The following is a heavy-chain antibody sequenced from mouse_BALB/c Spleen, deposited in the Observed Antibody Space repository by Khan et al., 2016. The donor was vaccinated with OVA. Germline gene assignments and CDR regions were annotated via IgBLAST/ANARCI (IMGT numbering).Heavy chain of an antibody. J-gene: IGHJ3*01. CDR3: ARDYWFTY. Sequence: EVELVESGGDLVKPGGSLKLSCAASGFTFSNYAMSWVRQTPEKRLEWVASISSGGTTYYTDSVKGRFTISRDNARNILYLQMNSLRSEDTAMFYCARDYWFTYWGQGTLVTVSA. V-gene: IGHV5-6-5*01. CDR1: GFTFSNYA. CDR2: ISSGGTT. D-gene: IGHD1-1*02.